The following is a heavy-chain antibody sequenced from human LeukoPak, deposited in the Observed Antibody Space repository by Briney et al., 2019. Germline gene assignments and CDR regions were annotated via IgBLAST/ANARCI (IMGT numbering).Heavy chain of an antibody. D-gene: IGHD3-22*01. CDR3: ARDRYDSSGYYPHDAFDI. V-gene: IGHV1-2*02. CDR1: GYTFTGYY. CDR2: INPNSGGT. Sequence: GASVKVSCKASGYTFTGYYMHWVRQAPGQGLEWMGWINPNSGGTNYAQKFQGRVTMTRDTSISTAYMELRSLRSDDTAVYYCARDRYDSSGYYPHDAFDIWGQGTMVTVSS. J-gene: IGHJ3*02.